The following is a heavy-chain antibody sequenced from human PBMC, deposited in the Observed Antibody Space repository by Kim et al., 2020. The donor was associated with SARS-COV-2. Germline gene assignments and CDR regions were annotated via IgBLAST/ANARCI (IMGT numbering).Heavy chain of an antibody. D-gene: IGHD6-6*01. V-gene: IGHV3-30*04. J-gene: IGHJ4*01. CDR2: ISYDGSNK. Sequence: GGSLRLSCAASGFTFSSYAMHWVRQAPGKGLEWVAVISYDGSNKYYADSVKGRFTISRDNSKNTLYLQMNSLRAEDTAVYYCARDFQQLGLGDGPTDYWG. CDR1: GFTFSSYA. CDR3: ARDFQQLGLGDGPTDY.